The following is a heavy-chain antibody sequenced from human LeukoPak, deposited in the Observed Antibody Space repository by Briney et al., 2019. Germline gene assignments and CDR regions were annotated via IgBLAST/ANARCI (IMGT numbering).Heavy chain of an antibody. CDR3: AREDHAVTRFDY. V-gene: IGHV1-69*13. D-gene: IGHD4-17*01. Sequence: ASVKVSCKASGGTFSSYAISWVRQAPGQGLEWMGGIIPIFGTANYAQKFQGRVTITADESTSTAYMELSSLRSEDTAVYYCAREDHAVTRFDYWGQGTLATVSS. CDR2: IIPIFGTA. J-gene: IGHJ4*02. CDR1: GGTFSSYA.